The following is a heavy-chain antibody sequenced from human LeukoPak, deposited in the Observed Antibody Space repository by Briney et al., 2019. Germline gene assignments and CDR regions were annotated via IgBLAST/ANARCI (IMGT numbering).Heavy chain of an antibody. J-gene: IGHJ4*02. CDR3: GRDLYDSSGYDFDY. CDR1: GYTFTSYG. Sequence: ASVKVSCKASGYTFTSYGVSWVRQAPGQGLEWMGWISAYNGNTNYAQKLQGRVTMTTDTSTSTAYMELRSLRSDDTAVYYCGRDLYDSSGYDFDYWGQGTLVTVSS. D-gene: IGHD3-22*01. CDR2: ISAYNGNT. V-gene: IGHV1-18*01.